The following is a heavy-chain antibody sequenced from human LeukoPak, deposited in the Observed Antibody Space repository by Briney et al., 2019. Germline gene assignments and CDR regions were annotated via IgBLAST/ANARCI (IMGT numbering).Heavy chain of an antibody. J-gene: IGHJ4*02. V-gene: IGHV6-1*01. CDR3: ARDPVGGSTIFDY. CDR2: TYYRSKWYY. Sequence: SQTLSLTCAISGDSVSSNSAAWNWIRQSPSRGLEWLGRTYYRSKWYYDYSVAVKSRISINPDTSKNQFSLQLSSVTPEDTAVYYCARDPVGGSTIFDYWGQGTLVTVSS. D-gene: IGHD1-26*01. CDR1: GDSVSSNSAA.